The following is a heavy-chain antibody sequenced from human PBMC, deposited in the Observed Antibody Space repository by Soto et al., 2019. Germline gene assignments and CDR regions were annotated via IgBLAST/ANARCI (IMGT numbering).Heavy chain of an antibody. CDR3: ARGGQAVVVVAAPRGDYYGMDV. J-gene: IGHJ6*02. CDR2: INPNSGGT. Sequence: ASVEVSCKASGYTFTGYDMHWVRQAPGQGLEWMGWINPNSGGTNYAQKFQGRVTMTRDTSISTAYMELSRLRSDDTAVYYCARGGQAVVVVAAPRGDYYGMDVWGQGTTVTVSS. D-gene: IGHD2-15*01. V-gene: IGHV1-2*02. CDR1: GYTFTGYD.